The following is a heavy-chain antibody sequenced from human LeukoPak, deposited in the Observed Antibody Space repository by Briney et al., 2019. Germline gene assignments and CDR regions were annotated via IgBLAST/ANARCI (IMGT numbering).Heavy chain of an antibody. J-gene: IGHJ4*02. CDR2: IDWNGGST. Sequence: GGSLRLSCAASGFIFDDHGMSWVRQAPGKGLEWVSGIDWNGGSTGYADSVKGRFAISRDNAKNSLYLRLSSLRAEDTAVYYCARDPGLKRAAACGDHWGQGTLVIVSS. CDR1: GFIFDDHG. V-gene: IGHV3-20*04. CDR3: ARDPGLKRAAACGDH. D-gene: IGHD6-13*01.